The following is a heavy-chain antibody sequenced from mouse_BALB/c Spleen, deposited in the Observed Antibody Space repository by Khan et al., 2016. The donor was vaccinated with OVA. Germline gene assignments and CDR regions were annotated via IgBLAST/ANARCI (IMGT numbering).Heavy chain of an antibody. Sequence: EVQLQESGPGLVKPSQSLSLTCTVTGYSITTNYAWDWIRQFPGNKLEWMGYISYSGSTSYNPSLKSRISITRDTSKNQIFLQLNSVTTEETATDYCAIKYYYRYGVDYWGQGTSVTVSS. J-gene: IGHJ4*01. CDR3: AIKYYYRYGVDY. V-gene: IGHV3-2*02. CDR2: ISYSGST. CDR1: GYSITTNYA. D-gene: IGHD1-1*01.